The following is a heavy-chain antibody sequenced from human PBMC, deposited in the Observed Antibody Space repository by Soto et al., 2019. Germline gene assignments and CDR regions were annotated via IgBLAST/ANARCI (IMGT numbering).Heavy chain of an antibody. CDR3: AKALYSSGVSGFDY. CDR2: INWNSGSI. J-gene: IGHJ4*02. V-gene: IGHV3-9*01. Sequence: EVQLVESGGGLVQPGRSLRLSCAASGFTFDDYAMHWVRQAPGKGLEWVSIINWNSGSIGYADYVKGRFTISRDNAKHSLYLQMNSMRAEDTALYYCAKALYSSGVSGFDYWGQGTLVTVSS. CDR1: GFTFDDYA. D-gene: IGHD6-19*01.